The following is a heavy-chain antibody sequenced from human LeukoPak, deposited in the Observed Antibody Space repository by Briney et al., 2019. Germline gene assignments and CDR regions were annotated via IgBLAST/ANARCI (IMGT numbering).Heavy chain of an antibody. V-gene: IGHV4-34*01. CDR1: GGSFSGYY. D-gene: IGHD1-26*01. J-gene: IGHJ4*02. CDR2: INHSGST. CDR3: ARGWVSYVFDY. Sequence: SETLSLTCAVYGGSFSGYYWSWIRQPPGKGLEWIGEINHSGSTNYNPSLRSRVTISVDTSKNQFSLKLSSVTAADTAVYYCARGWVSYVFDYWGQGTLVTVSS.